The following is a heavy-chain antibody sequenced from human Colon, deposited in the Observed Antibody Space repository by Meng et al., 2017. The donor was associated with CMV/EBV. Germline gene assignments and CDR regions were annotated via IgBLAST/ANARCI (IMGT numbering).Heavy chain of an antibody. D-gene: IGHD3-22*01. CDR1: GVSISSSSYY. Sequence: SETLSLTCAVSGVSISSSSYYWGWVRQTPGKGLEWIVSMYYTGSAYFNPSLKSRVTMSLDTSKNQFSLNLTSVTAADTALYYCARGGNFYDSSGYPLGVLDHWGLGTLVTVSS. V-gene: IGHV4-39*07. J-gene: IGHJ4*02. CDR2: MYYTGSA. CDR3: ARGGNFYDSSGYPLGVLDH.